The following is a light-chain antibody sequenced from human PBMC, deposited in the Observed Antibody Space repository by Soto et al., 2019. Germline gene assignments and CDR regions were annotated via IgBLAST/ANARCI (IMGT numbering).Light chain of an antibody. V-gene: IGKV1-5*01. J-gene: IGKJ3*01. Sequence: DIQMTQSPSTLSASVGDRVTITCRASQRIVTCLAWYQQKPGRAPNVLIYDASSLESGVPSRFSGSGSGTEFTLTISCLQPEDFATYYCQQLNNYPSFGPGTKVDIK. CDR1: QRIVTC. CDR2: DAS. CDR3: QQLNNYPS.